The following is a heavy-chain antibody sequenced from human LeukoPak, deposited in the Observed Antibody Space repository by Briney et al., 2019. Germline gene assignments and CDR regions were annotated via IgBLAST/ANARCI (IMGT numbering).Heavy chain of an antibody. Sequence: GASVTVSCKAPAYTFSTYDVSWVRQAPGQGPEWKGWMNPISGNTGCAKQFKGRVTMTSDASVNSAYMELSSLRFDDTAVYFCTTAVRYQLLLEYWGQGTLITVSS. CDR2: MNPISGNT. CDR1: AYTFSTYD. J-gene: IGHJ4*02. V-gene: IGHV1-8*01. D-gene: IGHD2-2*01. CDR3: TTAVRYQLLLEY.